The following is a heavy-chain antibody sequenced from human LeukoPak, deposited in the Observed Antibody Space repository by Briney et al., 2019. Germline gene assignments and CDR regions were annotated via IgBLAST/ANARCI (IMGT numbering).Heavy chain of an antibody. CDR3: AKSLLNYYDSSGSAFDI. V-gene: IGHV3-48*01. CDR2: ISSSSSTI. CDR1: GFTFSSYE. Sequence: GGSLRLSCAASGFTFSSYEMNWVRQAPGKGLEWVSYISSSSSTIYYADSVKGRFTISRDNAKNSLYLQMNSLRAEDTALYYCAKSLLNYYDSSGSAFDIWGQGTMVTVSS. D-gene: IGHD3-22*01. J-gene: IGHJ3*02.